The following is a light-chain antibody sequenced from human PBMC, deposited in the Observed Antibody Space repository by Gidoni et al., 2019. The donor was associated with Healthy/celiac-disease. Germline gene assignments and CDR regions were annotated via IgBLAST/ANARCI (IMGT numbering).Light chain of an antibody. J-gene: IGKJ1*01. V-gene: IGKV3-15*01. CDR3: QQYNNWPQWT. CDR2: GSS. CDR1: QSVSSN. Sequence: EIVMTQSPATLSVSPGERATLSCRASQSVSSNLAWYQQKPGQAPRLLIYGSSTTATGIPARSSCSGSGTEFTLTLSSLQSESLAVYYCQQYNNWPQWTFGQGTKVEIK.